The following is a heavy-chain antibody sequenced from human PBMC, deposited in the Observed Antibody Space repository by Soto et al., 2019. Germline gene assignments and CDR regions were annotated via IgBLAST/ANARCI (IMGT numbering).Heavy chain of an antibody. V-gene: IGHV4-34*01. Sequence: SETLSLTCAVYGGSFSGYYWSWIRQPPGKGLEWIGEINHSGSTNYNPSLKSRVTISVDTSKNQFSLKLSSVTAADTAVYYCARASRSGYYGYYYYYMDVWGKGTTVTVSS. D-gene: IGHD3-3*01. CDR1: GGSFSGYY. J-gene: IGHJ6*03. CDR2: INHSGST. CDR3: ARASRSGYYGYYYYYMDV.